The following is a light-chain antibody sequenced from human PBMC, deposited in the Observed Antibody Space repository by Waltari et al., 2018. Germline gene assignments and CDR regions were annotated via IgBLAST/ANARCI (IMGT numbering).Light chain of an antibody. CDR2: GNN. CDR1: SSNIGAGFD. J-gene: IGLJ2*01. V-gene: IGLV1-40*01. CDR3: QSYDSSLFVV. Sequence: QSVLTQPPSASGAPGQRVTIACTGSSSNIGAGFDVHWYQQLPGTAPKLLIFGNNNRPSGVPDRFSGSKSGTSASLAITGLQAEDEADYYCQSYDSSLFVVFGGGTKLTVL.